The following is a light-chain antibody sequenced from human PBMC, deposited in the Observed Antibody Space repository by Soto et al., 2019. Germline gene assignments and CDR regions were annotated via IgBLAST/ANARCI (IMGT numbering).Light chain of an antibody. Sequence: EIVLTQSPGTLSLSPGERATLSCRASQSVASRYLAWYQHKPGQAPRLLIYGASNRATGIPDRFSGSGSGTDFTLTISRLEPEDFAVYYCQQYRTSVTWTFGQGTKVEIK. J-gene: IGKJ1*01. CDR3: QQYRTSVTWT. CDR1: QSVASRY. CDR2: GAS. V-gene: IGKV3-20*01.